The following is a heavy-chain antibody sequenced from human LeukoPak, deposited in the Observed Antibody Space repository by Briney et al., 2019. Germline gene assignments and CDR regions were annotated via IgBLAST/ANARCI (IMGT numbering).Heavy chain of an antibody. V-gene: IGHV3-48*01. J-gene: IGHJ6*03. CDR1: GFPFSSYS. D-gene: IGHD3-10*01. CDR3: ARVLSGRGSLYDYYYYMDV. CDR2: ISSSSSTI. Sequence: GGSLRLSCAASGFPFSSYSMNWVRQAPGKGLEWVSYISSSSSTIYYADSVKGRFTISRDNAKNSLYLQMNSLRAEDTAVYYCARVLSGRGSLYDYYYYMDVWGKGTTVTISS.